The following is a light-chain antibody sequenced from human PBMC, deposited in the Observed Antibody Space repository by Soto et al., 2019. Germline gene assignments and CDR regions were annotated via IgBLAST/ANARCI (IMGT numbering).Light chain of an antibody. CDR3: ATWDDSLSSHV. J-gene: IGLJ1*01. V-gene: IGLV1-47*02. CDR2: SDV. CDR1: SSNIGSNY. Sequence: QSVLSQPPSASGTPGQGVIISCSGGSSNIGSNYVYWYRLLPGTAPKLVMFSDVTRPPGVSDRFSGSKSGTSASLAISGLQSEDEADYYCATWDDSLSSHVFGGGTKLTVL.